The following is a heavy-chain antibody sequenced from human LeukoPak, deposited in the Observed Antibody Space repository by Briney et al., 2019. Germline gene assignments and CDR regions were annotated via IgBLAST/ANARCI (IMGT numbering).Heavy chain of an antibody. J-gene: IGHJ4*02. CDR2: IYTSGST. V-gene: IGHV4-61*02. CDR1: GGSISSGSYY. CDR3: ARDNTVAARPIG. D-gene: IGHD6-6*01. Sequence: PSQTLSLTCTVSGGSISSGSYYWSWIRQPAGKGLEWIGRIYTSGSTNYNPSLKSRVTISVDTSKNQFSLKLSSVTAADTAVYYCARDNTVAARPIGWGQGTLVTVSS.